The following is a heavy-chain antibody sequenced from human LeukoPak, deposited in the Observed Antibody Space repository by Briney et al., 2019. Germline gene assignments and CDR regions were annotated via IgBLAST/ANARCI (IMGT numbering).Heavy chain of an antibody. CDR1: GCSISSGGYA. Sequence: SETLSLTCAGSGCSISSGGYAWSWIRQPPGKGLEWIGYIYHSGSTYYNPSLRSRVTISVARSKKQFSLNLSSVTAADTAVYYCARAIAAAGTEGVQRYNWFDPWGQGTLVTVSS. D-gene: IGHD6-13*01. J-gene: IGHJ5*02. CDR2: IYHSGST. V-gene: IGHV4-30-2*01. CDR3: ARAIAAAGTEGVQRYNWFDP.